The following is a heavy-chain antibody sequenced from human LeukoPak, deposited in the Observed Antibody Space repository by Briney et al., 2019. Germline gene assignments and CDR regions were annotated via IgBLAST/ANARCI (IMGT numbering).Heavy chain of an antibody. V-gene: IGHV3-23*01. J-gene: IGHJ6*02. D-gene: IGHD1-26*01. CDR2: ISGSGGST. Sequence: TGGSLRLSCAASGFTFDDYAMHWVRQAPGKGLEWVSAISGSGGSTYYADSVKGRFTISRDNSKNTLYLQMNSLRAEDTAVYYCAKWIVGELRGYYYYYYGMDVWGQGTTVTVSS. CDR3: AKWIVGELRGYYYYYYGMDV. CDR1: GFTFDDYA.